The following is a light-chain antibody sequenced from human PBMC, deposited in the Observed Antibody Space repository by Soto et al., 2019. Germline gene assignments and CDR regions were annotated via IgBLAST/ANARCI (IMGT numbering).Light chain of an antibody. CDR1: SSDVGGYNY. J-gene: IGLJ1*01. Sequence: QSALTQPASVSGSPGQSITISCTGTSSDVGGYNYVSWYQQHPGKAPKLMIYDVSNRPSGVSNRFSGSKSGNTASLTISGXQXXXXXXYYCSSYTSSSTLLYVFGTRTKVTVL. V-gene: IGLV2-14*01. CDR3: SSYTSSSTLLYV. CDR2: DVS.